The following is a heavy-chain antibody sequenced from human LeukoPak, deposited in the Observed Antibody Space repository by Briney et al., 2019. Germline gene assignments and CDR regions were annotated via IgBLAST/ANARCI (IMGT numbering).Heavy chain of an antibody. CDR1: GGSISSYY. CDR3: ARLPAGGSYYWILDY. CDR2: IYYSGST. V-gene: IGHV4-59*01. Sequence: SETLSLTCTVSGGSISSYYWSWIRQPPGKGLEWIGYIYYSGSTNYNPSLKSRVTISVDTSKNQFSLKLSSVTAADTAVYYCARLPAGGSYYWILDYWGQGTLVTVSS. J-gene: IGHJ4*02. D-gene: IGHD1-26*01.